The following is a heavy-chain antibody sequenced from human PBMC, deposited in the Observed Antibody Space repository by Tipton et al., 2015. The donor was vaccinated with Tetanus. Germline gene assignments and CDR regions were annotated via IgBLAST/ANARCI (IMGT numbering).Heavy chain of an antibody. D-gene: IGHD2-15*01. CDR1: GFTVSSNY. CDR3: ARGWHSDPEGYCSGGTPLDY. V-gene: IGHV3-66*03. CDR2: IYSCGST. Sequence: GSLRLSCAASGFTVSSNYMSWVRQAPGKGLEWASVIYSCGSTYYADSVKGRFAISRDNSKNTLYLQMNSLRAEDTAVYYCARGWHSDPEGYCSGGTPLDYWGQGTLVTVSS. J-gene: IGHJ4*02.